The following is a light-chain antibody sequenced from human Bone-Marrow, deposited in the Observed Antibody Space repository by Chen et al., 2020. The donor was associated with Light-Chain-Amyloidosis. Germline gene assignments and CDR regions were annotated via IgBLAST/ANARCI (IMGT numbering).Light chain of an antibody. CDR3: QVWDRSSDRPV. CDR2: DDS. V-gene: IGLV3-21*02. Sequence: SFLLTQPSSVSAAPGQTGTIACGGNNIGSKSVHWYQQTPGQAPLLVVYDDSDRPSGIPERLSGSNSGNTATLTISRVEAGDEADYYCQVWDRSSDRPVFGGGTKLTVL. CDR1: NIGSKS. J-gene: IGLJ3*02.